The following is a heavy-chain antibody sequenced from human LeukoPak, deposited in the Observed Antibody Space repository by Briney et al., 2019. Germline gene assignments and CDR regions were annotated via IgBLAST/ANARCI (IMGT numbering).Heavy chain of an antibody. CDR2: IIPIFGTA. CDR3: ARGTSWGYSSGWHHDY. J-gene: IGHJ4*02. Sequence: GASVKVSYKASGGTFSSYAISWVRQAPGQGLEWMGGIIPIFGTANYAQKFQGRVTITADESTSTAYMELSSLRSEDTAVYYCARGTSWGYSSGWHHDYWGQGTLVTVSS. V-gene: IGHV1-69*13. CDR1: GGTFSSYA. D-gene: IGHD6-19*01.